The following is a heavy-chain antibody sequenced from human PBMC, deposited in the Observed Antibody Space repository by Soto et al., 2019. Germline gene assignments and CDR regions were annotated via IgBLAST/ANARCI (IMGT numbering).Heavy chain of an antibody. J-gene: IGHJ6*02. Sequence: GASVKVSCKASGYTFTSYGISWVQQAPGQGLEWMGWISAYNGNTNYAQKLQGRVTMTTDTSTSTAYMELRSLRSDDTAVYYCARGPVYDYVWGSYRSHYYYYGMDVWGQGTTVTVSS. D-gene: IGHD3-16*02. CDR2: ISAYNGNT. CDR3: ARGPVYDYVWGSYRSHYYYYGMDV. V-gene: IGHV1-18*01. CDR1: GYTFTSYG.